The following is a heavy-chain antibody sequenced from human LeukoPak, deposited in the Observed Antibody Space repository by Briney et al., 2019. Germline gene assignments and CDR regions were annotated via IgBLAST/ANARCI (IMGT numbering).Heavy chain of an antibody. CDR2: IYYSGST. Sequence: PSETLSLTCTVSGGSISSYYWSWIRQPPGKGLEWIGYIYYSGSTNYNPSLKSRVPISVDTSKNQFSLKLSSVTAADTAVYYCARTYYYGSGIGFAAFDIWGQGTMVTVSS. V-gene: IGHV4-59*01. CDR1: GGSISSYY. D-gene: IGHD3-10*01. CDR3: ARTYYYGSGIGFAAFDI. J-gene: IGHJ3*02.